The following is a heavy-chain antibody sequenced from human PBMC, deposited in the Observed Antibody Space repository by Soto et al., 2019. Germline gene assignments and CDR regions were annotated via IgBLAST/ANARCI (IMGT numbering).Heavy chain of an antibody. Sequence: EVQLVESGGGLVKPGGSLRLSCAASGFTFSDYALNWVRQAPGEGLEWISYISSSSSTIYFAYALKGRFTISRDNAKNSLSLQMNSRRDEDTAVYYCASTLPYCTSTSGSPWGRLDYWGQGTLVTVSS. D-gene: IGHD2-2*01. CDR3: ASTLPYCTSTSGSPWGRLDY. CDR2: ISSSSSTI. J-gene: IGHJ4*02. V-gene: IGHV3-48*02. CDR1: GFTFSDYA.